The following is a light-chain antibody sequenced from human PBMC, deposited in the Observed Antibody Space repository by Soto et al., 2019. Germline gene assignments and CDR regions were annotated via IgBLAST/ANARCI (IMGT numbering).Light chain of an antibody. V-gene: IGKV1-39*01. CDR2: AAS. J-gene: IGKJ1*01. CDR3: QQSYSTLWT. CDR1: QGISSY. Sequence: IQLTQSPSSLSASVGDRVTIPCRASQGISSYLNWYQQKPGKAPKLLIYAASSLQSGVPSRFSGSGSGTDFTLTISSLQPEDFATYYCQQSYSTLWTFGQGTKVDIK.